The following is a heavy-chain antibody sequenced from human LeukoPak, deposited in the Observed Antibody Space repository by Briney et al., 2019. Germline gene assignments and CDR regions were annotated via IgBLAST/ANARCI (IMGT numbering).Heavy chain of an antibody. CDR3: AKDQVGATDLYYYYYMDV. V-gene: IGHV3-30*18. Sequence: PGGSLRLPCSTSGFTFKSHGMHWVRQAPGKGLEWVAVISYDGSNKYYADSVKGRFTISRDNSKNTLYLQMNSLRAEDTAVYYCAKDQVGATDLYYYYYMDVWGKGTTVTVSS. CDR2: ISYDGSNK. CDR1: GFTFKSHG. J-gene: IGHJ6*03. D-gene: IGHD1-26*01.